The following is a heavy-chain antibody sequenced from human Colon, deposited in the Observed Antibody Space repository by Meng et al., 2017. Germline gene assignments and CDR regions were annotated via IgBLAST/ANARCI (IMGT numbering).Heavy chain of an antibody. CDR2: IYWDDDK. D-gene: IGHD7-27*01. CDR1: GFSLSTSGVG. V-gene: IGHV2-5*02. CDR3: AHRRLLGFYFDY. J-gene: IGHJ4*02. Sequence: QIPLKKSGPTMWKPTQTFTLTSPFSGFSLSTSGVGVGWIRKPPGKALEWLALIYWDDDKRYSPSLKSRLTITKDTSKNQVVLTMTNMDPVDTATYYCAHRRLLGFYFDYWGQGTLVTVSS.